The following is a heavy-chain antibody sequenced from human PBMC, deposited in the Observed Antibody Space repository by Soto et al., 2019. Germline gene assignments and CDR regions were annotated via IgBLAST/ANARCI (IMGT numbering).Heavy chain of an antibody. Sequence: SQTLSLTCAISGDSVSSNSAAWNCIRQPPSRGLEWLGRTYYRSKWYYGYAVSVKSRITIKPDTSKNQFSLQLNSVTPEDTAVYYCARIHSSSSSDMDVWGQGTTVTVSS. CDR2: TYYRSKWYY. J-gene: IGHJ6*02. CDR1: GDSVSSNSAA. D-gene: IGHD6-6*01. CDR3: ARIHSSSSSDMDV. V-gene: IGHV6-1*01.